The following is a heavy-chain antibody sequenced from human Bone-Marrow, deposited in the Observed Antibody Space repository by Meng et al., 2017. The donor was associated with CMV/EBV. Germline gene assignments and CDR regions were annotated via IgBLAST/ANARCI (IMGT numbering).Heavy chain of an antibody. CDR2: IYYSGST. CDR3: ARGVPQARPIDY. J-gene: IGHJ4*02. V-gene: IGHV4-39*07. D-gene: IGHD6-6*01. CDR1: GGSISSSDYY. Sequence: SETLSLTCSVSGGSISSSDYYWGWIRQPPGKGLEWIGSIYYSGSTYYNPSLKSRVTISVDTSKNQFSLKLSSVTAADTAVYYCARGVPQARPIDYWGQGTLVTVSS.